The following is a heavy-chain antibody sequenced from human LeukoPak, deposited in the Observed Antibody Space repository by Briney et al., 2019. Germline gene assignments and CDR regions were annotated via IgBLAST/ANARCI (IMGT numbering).Heavy chain of an antibody. Sequence: ASVKVSCLPSVGTFSSYAISRVGQAPAQGLEWMGRIIPLLGIANYAQQFQGRVTITADKSTSPCDMQLSSLISEDTAVYYCARWSGSYQPVDPWGQGTLVTVSS. CDR3: ARWSGSYQPVDP. CDR2: IIPLLGIA. CDR1: VGTFSSYA. J-gene: IGHJ5*02. V-gene: IGHV1-69*04. D-gene: IGHD1-26*01.